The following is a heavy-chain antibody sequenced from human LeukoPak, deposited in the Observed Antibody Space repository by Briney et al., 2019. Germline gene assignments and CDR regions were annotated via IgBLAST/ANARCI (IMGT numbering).Heavy chain of an antibody. CDR3: AARAVVDYY. CDR1: GFTFSSYW. V-gene: IGHV3-74*01. D-gene: IGHD3-10*01. Sequence: GGSLRLSCAASGFTFSSYWMHWVRQAPGKGLVWVSRINSEGSRTFYADSVKGRFTIYRDNAKNTLYLHLNSLSPKDTAGYYCAARAVVDYYWGQGTPVTVSS. J-gene: IGHJ4*02. CDR2: INSEGSRT.